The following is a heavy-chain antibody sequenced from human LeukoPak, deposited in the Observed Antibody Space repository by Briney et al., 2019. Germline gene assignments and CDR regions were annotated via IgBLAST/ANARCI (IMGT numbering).Heavy chain of an antibody. D-gene: IGHD2-21*02. CDR1: GFTFSSYS. J-gene: IGHJ5*02. V-gene: IGHV3-48*01. Sequence: GGSLRLSCAASGFTFSSYSMNWVRQAPGKGLEWISYISSSSSTIYYADSVKGRFTISRDNAKNSLYLQMNSLRAEDTAVYYCARDPANVVVTATNWFDPWGQGTLVTVSS. CDR3: ARDPANVVVTATNWFDP. CDR2: ISSSSSTI.